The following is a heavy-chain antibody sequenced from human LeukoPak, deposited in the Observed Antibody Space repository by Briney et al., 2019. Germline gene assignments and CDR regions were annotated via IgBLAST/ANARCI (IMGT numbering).Heavy chain of an antibody. V-gene: IGHV4-34*01. CDR3: ARATFEVRGVTYYYYGMDV. J-gene: IGHJ6*02. CDR2: INHSGST. CDR1: GGSFSGYY. D-gene: IGHD3-10*01. Sequence: SETLSLTCTVYGGSFSGYYWSWIRQPPGKGLEWIGEINHSGSTNYNPSLKSRVTISVGTSKNQFSLKLSSVTAADTAVYYCARATFEVRGVTYYYYGMDVWGQGTTVTVSS.